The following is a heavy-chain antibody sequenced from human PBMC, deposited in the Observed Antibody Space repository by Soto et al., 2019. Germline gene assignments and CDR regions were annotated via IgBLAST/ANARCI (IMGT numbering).Heavy chain of an antibody. D-gene: IGHD3-3*01. J-gene: IGHJ3*02. Sequence: QVQLVQSGAALKKPGSSVKVSCKASGGTFSTNSINWLRQAPGQGLEWMGGIIPMFGTVTYAHKFQDRITIRADESTSTVYMDLSILGFEDTAVDYCVRCRKYYDTWSDYVRGDAFHIWGEGSLVTVSS. V-gene: IGHV1-69*12. CDR2: IIPMFGTV. CDR1: GGTFSTNS. CDR3: VRCRKYYDTWSDYVRGDAFHI.